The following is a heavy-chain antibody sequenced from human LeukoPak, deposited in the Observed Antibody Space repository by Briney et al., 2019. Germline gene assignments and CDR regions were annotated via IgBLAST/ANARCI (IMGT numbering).Heavy chain of an antibody. V-gene: IGHV5-51*01. CDR1: GYSFTSYW. J-gene: IGHJ3*02. CDR3: ARRVGDSSGYLDAFDI. Sequence: GESLKISLKGSGYSFTSYWITWVRQMPGKGLEWMGIIFLGDSDSRYSPSFQGQVTISADKSISTDYLQWSSLKASDTAMYCCARRVGDSSGYLDAFDIWGQGTMVTVSS. CDR2: IFLGDSDS. D-gene: IGHD3-22*01.